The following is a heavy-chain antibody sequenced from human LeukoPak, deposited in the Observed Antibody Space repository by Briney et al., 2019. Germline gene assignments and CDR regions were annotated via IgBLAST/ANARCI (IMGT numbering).Heavy chain of an antibody. Sequence: SETLSLTCAVYGGSFSGYYWSWIRQPPGKGLEWLGEINHSGSTNYNPSLKSRVTISVDTSKNQFSLKLSSVTAADTAVYYCARKEDCSSTSCSYYFDYWGQGTLVTVSS. CDR2: INHSGST. V-gene: IGHV4-34*01. CDR1: GGSFSGYY. D-gene: IGHD2-2*01. J-gene: IGHJ4*02. CDR3: ARKEDCSSTSCSYYFDY.